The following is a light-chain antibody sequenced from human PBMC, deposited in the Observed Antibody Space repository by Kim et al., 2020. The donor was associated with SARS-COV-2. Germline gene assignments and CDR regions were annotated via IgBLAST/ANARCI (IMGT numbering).Light chain of an antibody. V-gene: IGKV1-39*01. Sequence: DFHLTQSPSSLSASVGDRVTITCRASQSISNYLNWYQQKPGKAPKLLIYAASTLQSGVPSRFSGSGSGTDFTLTITTLQAEDFATYSCQQTYSTPRFTFGQGTKVDIK. CDR2: AAS. CDR3: QQTYSTPRFT. J-gene: IGKJ2*01. CDR1: QSISNY.